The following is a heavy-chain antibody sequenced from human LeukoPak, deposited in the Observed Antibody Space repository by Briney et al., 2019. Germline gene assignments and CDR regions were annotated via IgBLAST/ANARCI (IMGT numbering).Heavy chain of an antibody. CDR3: ARDRGQWLLNWFDP. CDR1: VGSISSYY. Sequence: PSETLSLTCTVSVGSISSYYRSGIRQPPGKGLEGIGYIYYSGSTNHNPSLKSRVNISVDTSKNQFSLKLSSVTAADTAVYYCARDRGQWLLNWFDPWGQGTLVTVSS. V-gene: IGHV4-59*12. D-gene: IGHD6-19*01. CDR2: IYYSGST. J-gene: IGHJ5*02.